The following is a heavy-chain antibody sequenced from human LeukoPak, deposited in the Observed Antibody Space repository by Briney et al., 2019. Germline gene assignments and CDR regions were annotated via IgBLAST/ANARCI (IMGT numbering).Heavy chain of an antibody. J-gene: IGHJ4*02. CDR1: GGTFSSYA. CDR3: ATDLRYSSSWYKFDY. V-gene: IGHV1-69*05. D-gene: IGHD6-13*01. CDR2: IIPIFGTA. Sequence: GASVKVSCKASGGTFSSYAISWVRQAPGQGLEWMGGIIPIFGTANYAQKFQGRVTITTDESTSTAYMELSSLRSEDTAVYYCATDLRYSSSWYKFDYWGQGTLVTVSS.